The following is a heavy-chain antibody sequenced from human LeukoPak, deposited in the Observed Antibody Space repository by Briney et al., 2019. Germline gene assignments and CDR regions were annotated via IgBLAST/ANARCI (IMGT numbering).Heavy chain of an antibody. CDR2: MNPNSGNT. D-gene: IGHD6-19*01. CDR1: GYPFTSYD. V-gene: IGHV1-8*01. J-gene: IGHJ4*02. Sequence: ASVKVSCKASGYPFTSYDINWVRQATGQGLEWKGWMNPNSGNTGYAQRFQGRVTMTRNTSISTAYMEVSSLRSEDTAMYFCARGRGYSNGWFEADDYWGQGTLVTVSS. CDR3: ARGRGYSNGWFEADDY.